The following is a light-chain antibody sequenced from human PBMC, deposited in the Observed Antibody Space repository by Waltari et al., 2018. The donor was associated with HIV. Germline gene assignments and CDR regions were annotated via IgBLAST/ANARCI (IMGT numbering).Light chain of an antibody. CDR1: QSVRSS. CDR2: DAS. V-gene: IGKV3-15*01. J-gene: IGKJ2*01. Sequence: DIVMTQSPATLSVSPGERATLSCRASQSVRSSLAWYQQKPGQAPRLLIFDASTRATGIPARFSGSGSGTDFTLTISSLQSEDSAVYHCQQYGDWPPITFGQGTKLEIK. CDR3: QQYGDWPPIT.